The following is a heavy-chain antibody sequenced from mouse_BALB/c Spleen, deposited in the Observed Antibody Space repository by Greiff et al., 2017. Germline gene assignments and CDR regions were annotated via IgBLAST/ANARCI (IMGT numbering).Heavy chain of an antibody. D-gene: IGHD2-14*01. V-gene: IGHV5-6*01. Sequence: EVQLVESGGDLVKPGGSLKLSCAASGFTFSSYGMSWVRQTPDKRLEWVATISSGGSYTYYPDSVKGRFTISRDNAKNTLYLQMSSLKSEDTAMYYCARHHRYDDAMDYWGQGTSVTVSS. J-gene: IGHJ4*01. CDR1: GFTFSSYG. CDR2: ISSGGSYT. CDR3: ARHHRYDDAMDY.